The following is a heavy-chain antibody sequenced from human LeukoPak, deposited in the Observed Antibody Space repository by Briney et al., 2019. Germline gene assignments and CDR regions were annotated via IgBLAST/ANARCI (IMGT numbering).Heavy chain of an antibody. CDR3: ARASTSGRRFDF. CDR1: GYTFTSYY. D-gene: IGHD1-26*01. V-gene: IGHV1-46*01. CDR2: INPSSGST. Sequence: ASVNVSCKASGYTFTSYYIHWVRQAPGQGLEWMGVINPSSGSTTYAQNFQGRVTMTRDTSTTTVYMELTSLRSEDTAVYFCARASTSGRRFDFWGQGPLVTVPS. J-gene: IGHJ4*02.